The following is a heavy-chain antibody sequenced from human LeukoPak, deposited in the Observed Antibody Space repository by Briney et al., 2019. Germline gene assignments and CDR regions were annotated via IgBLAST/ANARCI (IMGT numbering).Heavy chain of an antibody. V-gene: IGHV3-21*01. CDR2: ITSSSTYT. J-gene: IGHJ6*03. Sequence: TTGGSLRLSCAASGFSFSSYNMNWVPQTPGKGLEWVSSITSSSTYTFYADSVKGRFTISRDNARNSLYLQMNSLRAEDTAVYYCARDPYSGTYGDTYYYYMDVWGKGTTVTISS. CDR3: ARDPYSGTYGDTYYYYMDV. D-gene: IGHD1-26*01. CDR1: GFSFSSYN.